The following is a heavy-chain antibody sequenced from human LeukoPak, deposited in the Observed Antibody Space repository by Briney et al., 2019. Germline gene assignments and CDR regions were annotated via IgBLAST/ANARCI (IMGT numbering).Heavy chain of an antibody. Sequence: PSETLSLTCTVSGGSISSYYWSWIRQPAGKGLEWIGRIYTSGSTNYNPSLKSRATISIDTSKNQFSLQLSSVTAADTALYFCARRRAEGGSDGHYNWFDPWGQGTLVTVSS. CDR1: GGSISSYY. V-gene: IGHV4-4*07. J-gene: IGHJ5*02. CDR3: ARRRAEGGSDGHYNWFDP. D-gene: IGHD6-25*01. CDR2: IYTSGST.